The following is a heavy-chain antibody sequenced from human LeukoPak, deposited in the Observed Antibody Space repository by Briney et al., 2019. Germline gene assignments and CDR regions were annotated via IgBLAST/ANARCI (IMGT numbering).Heavy chain of an antibody. CDR1: GFTFSTYG. CDR2: IPYDGSNK. CDR3: ARYYGSGRGYYGLDV. D-gene: IGHD3-10*01. V-gene: IGHV3-30*03. J-gene: IGHJ6*02. Sequence: GGSLRLSCAASGFTFSTYGMHWVRQAPGKGLEWITLIPYDGSNKYYADSVKGRFTISRDNSKNTLYLQMNSLRAEDTAVYYCARYYGSGRGYYGLDVWGQGTTVTVFS.